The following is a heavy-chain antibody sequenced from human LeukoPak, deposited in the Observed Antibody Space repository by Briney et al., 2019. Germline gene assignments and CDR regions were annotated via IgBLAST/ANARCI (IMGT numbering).Heavy chain of an antibody. V-gene: IGHV5-51*01. Sequence: GESLKISCKGSGYSFTSYWIGWVRQMPGKGLEWMGIIYPGDSDTRYSPSFQGQVTISADKSISTAYLQWSSLKASDTAMYYCARRRGYSSCSGGSCYSEYNWFDPWGQGTLVTVSS. D-gene: IGHD2-15*01. J-gene: IGHJ5*02. CDR2: IYPGDSDT. CDR3: ARRRGYSSCSGGSCYSEYNWFDP. CDR1: GYSFTSYW.